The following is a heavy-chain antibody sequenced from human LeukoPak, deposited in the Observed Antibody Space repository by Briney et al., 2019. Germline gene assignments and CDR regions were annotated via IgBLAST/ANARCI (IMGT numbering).Heavy chain of an antibody. CDR2: IYHSGDT. V-gene: IGHV4-30-2*06. J-gene: IGHJ6*02. CDR1: GGFIRSSGYS. Sequence: SQTLSLTCGVSGGFIRSSGYSWSWIRQSPGMGLEWIGNIYHSGDTYYNPSLKNRLTISVDRLRNQFSLRLTSVTAADTAVYYCVRGSSVTMVRGVIVTYGLDVWGQGTTVTVSS. CDR3: VRGSSVTMVRGVIVTYGLDV. D-gene: IGHD3-10*01.